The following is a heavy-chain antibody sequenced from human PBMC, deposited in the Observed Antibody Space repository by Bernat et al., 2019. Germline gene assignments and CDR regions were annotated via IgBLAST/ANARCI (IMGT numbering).Heavy chain of an antibody. CDR2: INNNGGGT. V-gene: IGHV3-64D*06. D-gene: IGHD1-1*01. Sequence: EVQLVASGGGLIQPGGSVRLSCSASGFSFSGYAMHWARQAPGKGLEYVSAINNNGGGTYYADSVKGRVTISRDNSRNTLCLQMGSLRTEDTAVYYCVKGWNGDYFAQGTLVTVSS. CDR3: VKGWNGDY. J-gene: IGHJ4*02. CDR1: GFSFSGYA.